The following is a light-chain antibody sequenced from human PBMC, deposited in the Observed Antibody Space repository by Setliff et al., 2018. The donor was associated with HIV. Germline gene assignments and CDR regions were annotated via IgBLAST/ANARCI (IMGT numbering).Light chain of an antibody. CDR1: SSDVGGYTY. CDR3: SSYTTSTTFG. J-gene: IGLJ1*01. Sequence: QSALTQPASVSGSPGQSITISCAGISSDVGGYTYVSWYQQHPGKAPKLMIYDVSERPSGVSNRFSGSESGNTASLTISGLQAEDEADYYCSSYTTSTTFGFGTGTKVTVL. V-gene: IGLV2-14*03. CDR2: DVS.